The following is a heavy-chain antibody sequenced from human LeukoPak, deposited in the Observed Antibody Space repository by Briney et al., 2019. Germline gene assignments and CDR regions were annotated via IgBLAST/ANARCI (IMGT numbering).Heavy chain of an antibody. J-gene: IGHJ4*02. D-gene: IGHD2-2*01. V-gene: IGHV3-23*01. CDR2: ISDSGGST. Sequence: GGSLRLSCAASEFTFSNYAMSWVRQAPGKGLEWVSVISDSGGSTYYADSVKGRFTISRDNSKNTLHLQMNSLRAEDTAVYYCATDGLYCSSTNCYFEYWGQGTLVTVSS. CDR3: ATDGLYCSSTNCYFEY. CDR1: EFTFSNYA.